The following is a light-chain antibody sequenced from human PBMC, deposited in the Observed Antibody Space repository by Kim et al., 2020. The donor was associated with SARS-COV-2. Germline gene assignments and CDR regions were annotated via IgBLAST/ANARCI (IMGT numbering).Light chain of an antibody. Sequence: QSALTQPPSASGSPGQSVTISCTGTSSDVGGYNYVSWYQQHPGKAPKLMIYEVNKRPSGVPDRFSGSKSGNTASLTVSGLQAEDEADYYCSSFEGGAILRLFGGGTQLTVL. CDR1: SSDVGGYNY. CDR3: SSFEGGAILRL. J-gene: IGLJ3*02. V-gene: IGLV2-8*01. CDR2: EVN.